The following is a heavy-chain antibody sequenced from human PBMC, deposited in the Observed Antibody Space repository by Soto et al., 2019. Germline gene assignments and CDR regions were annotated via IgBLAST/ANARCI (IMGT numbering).Heavy chain of an antibody. CDR2: IDWDDDK. Sequence: SGPTLVNPTQTLTLTCTFSGFSLSTSGMCVSWIRQPPGKALEWLARIDWDDDKYYSTSLKTRLTISKDTSKNQVVLTMTNMDPVDTATYYCARIRYDYGDYYYYYYGMDVWGQGTTVTVSS. CDR1: GFSLSTSGMC. CDR3: ARIRYDYGDYYYYYYGMDV. V-gene: IGHV2-70*11. J-gene: IGHJ6*02. D-gene: IGHD4-17*01.